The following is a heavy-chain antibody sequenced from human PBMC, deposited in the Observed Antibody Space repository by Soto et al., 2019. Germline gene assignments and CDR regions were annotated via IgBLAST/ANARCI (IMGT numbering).Heavy chain of an antibody. J-gene: IGHJ4*02. Sequence: PSETLSLTCAVSGGSISSGGYSWSWIRQPPGKGLEWIGYIYHSGSTYYNPSLKSRVTISVDRSKNQFSLKLSSVTAADTAVYYCARTRPTHYYFDYWGQGTLVTVSS. CDR1: GGSISSGGYS. V-gene: IGHV4-30-2*01. CDR3: ARTRPTHYYFDY. CDR2: IYHSGST.